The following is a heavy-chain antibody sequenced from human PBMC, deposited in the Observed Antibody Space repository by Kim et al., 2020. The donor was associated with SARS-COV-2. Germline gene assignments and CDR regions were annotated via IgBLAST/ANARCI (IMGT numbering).Heavy chain of an antibody. J-gene: IGHJ6*02. CDR1: GFTFSDYY. CDR3: ARDLGYSSGWYRSGPHGGNGMDV. D-gene: IGHD6-19*01. CDR2: ISSSSSYT. V-gene: IGHV3-11*06. Sequence: GGSLRLSCAASGFTFSDYYMSWIRQAPGKGLEWVSYISSSSSYTKYADSVKGRFTISRDNAKNSLYLQMNSLRAEDTAVYYCARDLGYSSGWYRSGPHGGNGMDVWGQGTTVTVSS.